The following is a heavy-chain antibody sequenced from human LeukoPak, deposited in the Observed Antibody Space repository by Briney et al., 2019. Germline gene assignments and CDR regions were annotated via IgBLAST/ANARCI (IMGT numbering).Heavy chain of an antibody. J-gene: IGHJ6*02. D-gene: IGHD3-9*01. CDR3: ARAGGYYDILTGYPRNYGMDV. Sequence: GGSLRLSCAASGFTFSSYSMNWVRQAPGKGLEWVSAISGSGGSTYYADSVKGRFTISRDNSKNTLYLQMNSLRAEDTAVYYCARAGGYYDILTGYPRNYGMDVWGQGTTVTVSS. V-gene: IGHV3-23*01. CDR1: GFTFSSYS. CDR2: ISGSGGST.